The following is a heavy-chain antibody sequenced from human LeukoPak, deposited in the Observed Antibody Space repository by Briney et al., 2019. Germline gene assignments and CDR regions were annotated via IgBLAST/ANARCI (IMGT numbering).Heavy chain of an antibody. CDR3: ARDPGVATRMDV. CDR2: ISGGSDYI. Sequence: GGSLRLSCAASGFMFNGYSMTWVRQAPGKGLEWVSYISGGSDYIFYTDSVKGRFTISRDNAKNSLYLQMNSLRAEDTAVYYCARDPGVATRMDVWGKGTTVTVSS. D-gene: IGHD2-15*01. V-gene: IGHV3-21*01. J-gene: IGHJ6*03. CDR1: GFMFNGYS.